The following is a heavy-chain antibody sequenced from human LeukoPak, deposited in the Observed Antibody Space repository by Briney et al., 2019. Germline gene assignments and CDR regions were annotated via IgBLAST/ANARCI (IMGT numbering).Heavy chain of an antibody. J-gene: IGHJ4*02. CDR2: ISWNSGSI. CDR1: GFTFDDYA. Sequence: HAGGSLRLSCAASGFTFDDYAMHWVRQAPGKGLEWVSGISWNSGSIGYADSVKGRFTISRDNAKNYLYLQMNSLRAEDTALYYCAAAPGRITMVRGVRSADYWGQGTLVTVSS. V-gene: IGHV3-9*01. D-gene: IGHD3-10*01. CDR3: AAAPGRITMVRGVRSADY.